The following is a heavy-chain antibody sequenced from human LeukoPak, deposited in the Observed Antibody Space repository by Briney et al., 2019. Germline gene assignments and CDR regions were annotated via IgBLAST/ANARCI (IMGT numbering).Heavy chain of an antibody. CDR2: ISGSGGST. CDR1: GFTFSSYA. CDR3: AKTVVAPIGSGWYHDAFDI. Sequence: GGSLRLSCAASGFTFSSYAMSWVRQAPGKGLEWVSAISGSGGSTYYADSVKGRFTISRDNSKNTLYLQMNSLRAEDTAVYYCAKTVVAPIGSGWYHDAFDIWGQGTMVTVSS. V-gene: IGHV3-23*01. D-gene: IGHD6-19*01. J-gene: IGHJ3*02.